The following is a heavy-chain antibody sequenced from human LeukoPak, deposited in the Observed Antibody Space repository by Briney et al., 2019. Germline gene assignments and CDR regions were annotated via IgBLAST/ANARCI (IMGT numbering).Heavy chain of an antibody. J-gene: IGHJ6*03. CDR3: ARERNQDIVVVPAAMGYYMDV. Sequence: ASVKVSCKASGYTFTGYYMHWVRQAPGQGLEWMGWINPNSGGTNYAQKFQGRVTMTRDTSISTAYMELSRLRSDDTAVYYCARERNQDIVVVPAAMGYYMDVWGKGTTVTVSS. CDR1: GYTFTGYY. D-gene: IGHD2-2*01. CDR2: INPNSGGT. V-gene: IGHV1-2*02.